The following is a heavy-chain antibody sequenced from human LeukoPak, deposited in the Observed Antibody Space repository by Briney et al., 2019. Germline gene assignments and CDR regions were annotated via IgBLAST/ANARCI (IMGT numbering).Heavy chain of an antibody. Sequence: GGSLRLSCAASGFTFSSSSMNWVRQAPEKGLEWVSYISTSGGTIYYADSVKGRITISRDNAKISLYLQMDSLRAEDTAVYYCARHIPFDCWGQGTLVTVSS. CDR3: ARHIPFDC. CDR1: GFTFSSSS. J-gene: IGHJ4*02. V-gene: IGHV3-48*01. D-gene: IGHD2-21*01. CDR2: ISTSGGTI.